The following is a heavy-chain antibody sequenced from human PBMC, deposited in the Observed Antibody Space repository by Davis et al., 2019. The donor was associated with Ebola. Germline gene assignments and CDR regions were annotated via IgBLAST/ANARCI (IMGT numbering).Heavy chain of an antibody. D-gene: IGHD5-24*01. CDR2: VWYDGRYN. Sequence: PGGSLRLSCAASGFNFTIYGIHWVRQAPGKGLEWVAVVWYDGRYNYYADSVKGRFTISRDNSKNTVYLQMNSLRADDTAVYYCARGENMAEMIDLWGQGTLVTVSS. CDR1: GFNFTIYG. V-gene: IGHV3-33*01. J-gene: IGHJ5*02. CDR3: ARGENMAEMIDL.